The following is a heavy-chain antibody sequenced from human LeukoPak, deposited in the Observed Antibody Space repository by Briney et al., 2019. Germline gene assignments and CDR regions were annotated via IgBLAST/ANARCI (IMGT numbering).Heavy chain of an antibody. D-gene: IGHD4-17*01. Sequence: ASVNVSCKASGGTFSSYAISWVRQAPGQGLEWMGGIIPIFGTANYAQKFQGRVTITADESTSTAYMELSSLRSEDTAVYYCARHRAYGDYDFDYWGQGTLVTVSS. V-gene: IGHV1-69*13. CDR3: ARHRAYGDYDFDY. J-gene: IGHJ4*02. CDR1: GGTFSSYA. CDR2: IIPIFGTA.